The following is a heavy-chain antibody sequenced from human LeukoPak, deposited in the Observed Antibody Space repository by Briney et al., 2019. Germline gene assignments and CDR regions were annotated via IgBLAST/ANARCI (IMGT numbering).Heavy chain of an antibody. CDR3: ARTYGYYYYMDV. CDR1: GYSFTRFG. V-gene: IGHV1-18*04. CDR2: IGVYNDDT. Sequence: ASVKVSCKGSGYSFTRFGISWVRQAPGQGLEWVAWIGVYNDDTKHSQKFQGRVTIVSDPSTNTAYMELKSLRSDDTANYFCARTYGYYYYMDVWGKGTTVTVSS. J-gene: IGHJ6*03. D-gene: IGHD4-17*01.